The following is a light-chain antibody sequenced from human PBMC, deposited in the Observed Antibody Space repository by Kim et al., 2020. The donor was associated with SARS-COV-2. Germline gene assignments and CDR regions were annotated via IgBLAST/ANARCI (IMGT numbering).Light chain of an antibody. CDR3: ASWDDSLHGPV. CDR2: TNN. V-gene: IGLV1-44*01. J-gene: IGLJ2*01. CDR1: SSNIGHNP. Sequence: HSVLTQPPSASGTPGQRVTISCSGSSSNIGHNPVDWYQQLPGTAPKLLISTNNQRPSGVPDRFSGSKSGTSASLAISGLQSEDEADYYCASWDDSLHGPVFGGGTQLTVL.